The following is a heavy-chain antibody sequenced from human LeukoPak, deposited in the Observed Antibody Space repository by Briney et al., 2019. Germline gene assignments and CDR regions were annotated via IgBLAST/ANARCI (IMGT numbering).Heavy chain of an antibody. CDR1: GFTFSDAW. V-gene: IGHV3-15*07. CDR3: TTDAPYSSSWLEFDY. D-gene: IGHD6-13*01. CDR2: IKSKAAGGTA. Sequence: GGSLRLSCAASGFTFSDAWMNWVRQAPGKGLEWVGLIKSKAAGGTADCAAPVKGRFTISRDDSKNTLYLQMNSLKTEDTAVYYCTTDAPYSSSWLEFDYWGQGTLVTVSS. J-gene: IGHJ4*02.